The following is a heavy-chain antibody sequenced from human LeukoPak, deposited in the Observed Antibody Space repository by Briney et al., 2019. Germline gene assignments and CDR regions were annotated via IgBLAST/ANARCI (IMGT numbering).Heavy chain of an antibody. CDR1: GGSISSGDYY. CDR3: ARGGAADDAFDI. V-gene: IGHV4-30-4*01. Sequence: SETLSLTCTVSGGSISSGDYYWSWIRQPPGKGLEWIGYIYYSGSTYYNPSLKSRVTISVDTSKNQFSLKLSSATAADTAVYYCARGGAADDAFDIWGQGTMVTVSS. CDR2: IYYSGST. D-gene: IGHD1-26*01. J-gene: IGHJ3*02.